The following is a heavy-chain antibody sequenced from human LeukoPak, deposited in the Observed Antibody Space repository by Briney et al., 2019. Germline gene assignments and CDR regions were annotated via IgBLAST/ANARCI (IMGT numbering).Heavy chain of an antibody. CDR2: ISGSGGST. CDR3: AKSSGYSSGGGLDFDY. D-gene: IGHD6-19*01. J-gene: IGHJ4*02. Sequence: GGSLRLSCAASGFTFSSYAMSWVRQAPGKGLEWGSAISGSGGSTYYADSVKGRFTISRDNSKNTLYLQMNSLRAEDTAVYYCAKSSGYSSGGGLDFDYWGQGTLVTVSS. CDR1: GFTFSSYA. V-gene: IGHV3-23*01.